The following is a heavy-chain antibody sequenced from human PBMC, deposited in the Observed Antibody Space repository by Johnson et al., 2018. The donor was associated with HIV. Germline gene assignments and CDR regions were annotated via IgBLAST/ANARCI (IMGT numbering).Heavy chain of an antibody. CDR2: IKSKTDGGTI. V-gene: IGHV3-15*01. CDR1: GFTFSNAW. Sequence: VQLVESGGGLVKPGGSLRLSCAASGFTFSNAWMHWVRQAPGKGLEWVGRIKSKTDGGTIDYAAPVQGRFTISRDDSKNTLYLQMNSLKTEDTALYYCNTDRVDGGGSYYNAFDIWGQGTMVTVSS. CDR3: NTDRVDGGGSYYNAFDI. J-gene: IGHJ3*02. D-gene: IGHD1-26*01.